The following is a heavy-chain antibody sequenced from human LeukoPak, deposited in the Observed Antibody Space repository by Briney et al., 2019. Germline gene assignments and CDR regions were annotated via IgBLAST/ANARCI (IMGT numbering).Heavy chain of an antibody. V-gene: IGHV1-2*02. CDR1: GYTFTGYY. D-gene: IGHD6-6*01. CDR3: ARETSHLGRRVWTLKPNNWFDP. Sequence: ASVKVSCKASGYTFTGYYMHWVRQAPGQGLEWMGWINPNSGGTNYAQKFQGRVTMTRDTSISTAYMELSRLRSDDTAVYYCARETSHLGRRVWTLKPNNWFDPWGQGTLVTVSS. CDR2: INPNSGGT. J-gene: IGHJ5*02.